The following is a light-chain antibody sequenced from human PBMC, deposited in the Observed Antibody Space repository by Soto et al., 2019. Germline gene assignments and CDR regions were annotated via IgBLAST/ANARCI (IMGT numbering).Light chain of an antibody. CDR3: QQYGGSPIT. Sequence: EIVLTQSPGTLSLSPGERVTLSCRASQSVSSNSLAWYQQKPGQAPRLLIYGASNRATGIPDRFSGSGSGTEFTLTISSLQSEDFAVYYCQQYGGSPITFGLGTRLEI. V-gene: IGKV3-20*01. CDR1: QSVSSNS. CDR2: GAS. J-gene: IGKJ5*01.